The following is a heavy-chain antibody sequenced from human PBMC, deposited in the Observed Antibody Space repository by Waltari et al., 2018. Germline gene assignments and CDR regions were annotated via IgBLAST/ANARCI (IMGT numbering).Heavy chain of an antibody. V-gene: IGHV3-7*03. D-gene: IGHD6-19*01. Sequence: EVQLVESGGGLVQPGGSLRLSCAASGFTFSSYWMSWVRQAPGKGLEWVANIKQDGSEKYYVDSVKGRFTISRDNAKNSLYLQMNSLRAEDTAVYYCTRLSGWYLGWFDPWGQGTLVTVSS. CDR1: GFTFSSYW. CDR2: IKQDGSEK. J-gene: IGHJ5*02. CDR3: TRLSGWYLGWFDP.